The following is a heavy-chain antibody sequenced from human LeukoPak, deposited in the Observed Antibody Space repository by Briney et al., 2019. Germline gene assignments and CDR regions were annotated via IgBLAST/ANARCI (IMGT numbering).Heavy chain of an antibody. J-gene: IGHJ5*02. Sequence: SETLSLTCTVSGGSISSYYWSRIRQPPGKGLEWIGNVYYSGSTDSNPSLKSRVTMSVDTSKNQFSMKLSSVTAADTAVYYCARGGTPITMIVVESNWFDPWGQGTRVTVSS. CDR1: GGSISSYY. CDR3: ARGGTPITMIVVESNWFDP. V-gene: IGHV4-59*01. CDR2: VYYSGST. D-gene: IGHD3-22*01.